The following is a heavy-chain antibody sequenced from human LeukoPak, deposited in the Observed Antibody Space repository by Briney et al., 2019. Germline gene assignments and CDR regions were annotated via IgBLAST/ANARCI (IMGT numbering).Heavy chain of an antibody. J-gene: IGHJ4*02. D-gene: IGHD6-19*01. V-gene: IGHV3-30-3*01. CDR2: ISYDGSNK. Sequence: GGSLRLSCAASGFTFSSYAMHWVRQAPGKGLEWVAVISYDGSNKYYADSVKGRFTISRDNSKNTLYLQMNSLRAEDTAVYYCAREGGGWYPPLDYWGQGTLVTVSS. CDR3: AREGGGWYPPLDY. CDR1: GFTFSSYA.